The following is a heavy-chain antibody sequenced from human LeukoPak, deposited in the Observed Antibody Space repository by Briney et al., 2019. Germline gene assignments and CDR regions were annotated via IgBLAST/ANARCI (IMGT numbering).Heavy chain of an antibody. V-gene: IGHV1-8*01. CDR3: ARDGRIAVAGSYFDY. D-gene: IGHD6-19*01. Sequence: ASVKVSCKASGYTFTSYDINWVRQATGQGLEWMGWMNPNSGNTGYAQKFQGRDTMTRNTSISTAYMELSSLRSEDTAVYYCARDGRIAVAGSYFDYWGQGTLVTVSS. CDR2: MNPNSGNT. J-gene: IGHJ4*02. CDR1: GYTFTSYD.